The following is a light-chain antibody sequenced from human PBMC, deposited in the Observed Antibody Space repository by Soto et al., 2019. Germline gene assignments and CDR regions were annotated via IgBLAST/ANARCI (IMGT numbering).Light chain of an antibody. CDR3: MQGTHWQIT. CDR1: QSLVHSDGIAY. V-gene: IGKV2-30*02. Sequence: DVVMTQSPLSLPVTLGQPASISCRSNQSLVHSDGIAYFSWFQQRPGRSPRRLIYKVSNRDSGVPDRFSGSGSGTDFALKISRVESEDVGVYYCMQGTHWQITFGQGTRLEI. CDR2: KVS. J-gene: IGKJ5*01.